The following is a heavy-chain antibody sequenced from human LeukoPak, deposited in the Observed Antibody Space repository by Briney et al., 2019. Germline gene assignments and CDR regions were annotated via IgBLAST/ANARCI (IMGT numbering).Heavy chain of an antibody. Sequence: GRSLRLSCAASGFTFSSYGMHWVRQAPGKGLEWVSYISSSSTTIYYADSVKGRFTISRDNAKNSLYLQMNSLRDEDTAVYYCARDVGYDLGYWGQGTLVTVSS. CDR2: ISSSSTTI. D-gene: IGHD5-12*01. CDR3: ARDVGYDLGY. J-gene: IGHJ4*02. CDR1: GFTFSSYG. V-gene: IGHV3-48*02.